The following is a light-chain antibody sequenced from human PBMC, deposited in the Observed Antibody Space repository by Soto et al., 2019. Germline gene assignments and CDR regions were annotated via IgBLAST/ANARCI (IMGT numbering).Light chain of an antibody. J-gene: IGKJ4*01. CDR1: QSINNY. V-gene: IGKV3-11*01. CDR2: DAS. Sequence: EIVLTQSPATLSLSPGERATLSCRASQSINNYLIWYQQKPGQAPRLLIHDASSRATGIPARFSGSGSGTDFTLAISSLEPEDFAVYYCQQRRDWPLTFGGGTNVK. CDR3: QQRRDWPLT.